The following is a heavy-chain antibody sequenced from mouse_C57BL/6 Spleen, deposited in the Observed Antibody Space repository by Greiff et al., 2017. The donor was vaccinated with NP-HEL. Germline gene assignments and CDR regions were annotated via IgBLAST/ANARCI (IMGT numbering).Heavy chain of an antibody. CDR3: ARQRQDGYYEGYFDV. J-gene: IGHJ1*03. D-gene: IGHD2-3*01. CDR2: ISGGGGNT. CDR1: GFTFSSYT. V-gene: IGHV5-9*01. Sequence: EVKLVESGGGLVKPGGSLKLSCAASGFTFSSYTMSWVRQTPEKRLEWVATISGGGGNTYYPDSVKGRFTISRDNAKNTLYLQMSSLRSEDTALYYCARQRQDGYYEGYFDVWGTGTTVTVSS.